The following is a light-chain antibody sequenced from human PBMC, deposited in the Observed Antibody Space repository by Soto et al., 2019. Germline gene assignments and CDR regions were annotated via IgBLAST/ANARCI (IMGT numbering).Light chain of an antibody. Sequence: EIVLTQSPATLSLSPGERATLSCTASQSVSSFLAWYQQKPGQAPRLLIYDAFNRATGIPARFSGSGSGTDFTLTISSLEPEDSAVYYCQQRSNWPPWTFGQGTKVEVK. V-gene: IGKV3-11*01. CDR2: DAF. J-gene: IGKJ1*01. CDR3: QQRSNWPPWT. CDR1: QSVSSF.